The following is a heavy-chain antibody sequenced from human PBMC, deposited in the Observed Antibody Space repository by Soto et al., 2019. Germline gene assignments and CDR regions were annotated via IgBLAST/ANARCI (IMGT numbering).Heavy chain of an antibody. CDR2: ISYSADKT. V-gene: IGHV3-23*01. CDR1: GFTFNTYV. CDR3: ARRARTATTNWGAFDV. D-gene: IGHD1-7*01. Sequence: EVQLLESGGGLVQPGGSLRLSCAASGFTFNTYVMNWVRQAPGKGLEWVSTISYSADKTHYADSVKGRFTISRDNSRVTLFLQMNSLRADDAVVYYCARRARTATTNWGAFDVWGQGTMVTVSS. J-gene: IGHJ3*01.